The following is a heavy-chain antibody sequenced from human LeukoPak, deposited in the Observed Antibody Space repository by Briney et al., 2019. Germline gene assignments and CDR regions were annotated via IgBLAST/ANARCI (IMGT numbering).Heavy chain of an antibody. D-gene: IGHD5-18*01. J-gene: IGHJ4*02. V-gene: IGHV3-21*01. CDR3: ARERRYSYGYSDY. Sequence: GGSLRLSCAASGFTFSSYSMNWVRQAPGKGLEWVSSISSSSSYIYYADSVKGRFTISRDNAKNSLYLQMNSLRAEDTAVYYCARERRYSYGYSDYWGQGTLVTVSS. CDR2: ISSSSSYI. CDR1: GFTFSSYS.